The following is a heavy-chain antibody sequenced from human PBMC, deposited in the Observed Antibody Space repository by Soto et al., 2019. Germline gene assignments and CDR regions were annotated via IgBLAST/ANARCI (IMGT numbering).Heavy chain of an antibody. Sequence: QVQLVESGGGVVQPGRSLRLSCAASGFTFSSYAMHWVRQAPGKGLEWVAVISYDGSNKYYADSVKGRFTISRDNSKNTLYLQMNSLRAEDTAVYYCARALTTENWFDPWGQGTLVTVSS. J-gene: IGHJ5*02. CDR1: GFTFSSYA. V-gene: IGHV3-30-3*01. CDR3: ARALTTENWFDP. CDR2: ISYDGSNK. D-gene: IGHD4-17*01.